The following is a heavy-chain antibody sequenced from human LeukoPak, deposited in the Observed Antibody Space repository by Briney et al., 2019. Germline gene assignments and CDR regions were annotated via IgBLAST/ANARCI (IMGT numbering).Heavy chain of an antibody. CDR3: ARHRFGHLFDY. CDR1: GDSISGYY. D-gene: IGHD3-16*01. V-gene: IGHV4-59*01. J-gene: IGHJ4*02. CDR2: VYHTGHT. Sequence: PSETLSLTYTVSGDSISGYYWSWIRQPPGKGLEWIGYVYHTGHTHCSPSLKNRVTVSLDTSRNQVSLILSSVTAADTAVYYCARHRFGHLFDYWGQGTLVCVSS.